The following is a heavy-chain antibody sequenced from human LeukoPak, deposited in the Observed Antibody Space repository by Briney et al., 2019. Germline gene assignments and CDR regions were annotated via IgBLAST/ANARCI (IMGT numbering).Heavy chain of an antibody. CDR1: GYRFTSYW. V-gene: IGHV5-51*01. J-gene: IGHJ3*02. CDR3: ARLRYYYESSGYEDACDI. D-gene: IGHD3-22*01. Sequence: GESLKISCKGSGYRFTSYWIGWVRQMPGKGLEWMGIIYPGDSDNRYSPSFQGQVTSSADKSISAAHLQWSSPKASDTAMYYCARLRYYYESSGYEDACDIWGQGTMVTVSS. CDR2: IYPGDSDN.